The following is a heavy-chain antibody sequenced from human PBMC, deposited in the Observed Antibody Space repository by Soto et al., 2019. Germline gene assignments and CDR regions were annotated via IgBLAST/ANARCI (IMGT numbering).Heavy chain of an antibody. CDR2: ISYDETTE. CDR3: ARGASDFWGGYPEIHFFDH. CDR1: EFTFSTYP. Sequence: GGSLRLSCAASEFTFSTYPMHWVRQAPGKGLEWVAVISYDETTEYYADSVKGRFTISRDNSKNTLYLQMNTLRADDTAVYYCARGASDFWGGYPEIHFFDHWGQGNLVTVSS. V-gene: IGHV3-30-3*01. J-gene: IGHJ4*02. D-gene: IGHD3-3*01.